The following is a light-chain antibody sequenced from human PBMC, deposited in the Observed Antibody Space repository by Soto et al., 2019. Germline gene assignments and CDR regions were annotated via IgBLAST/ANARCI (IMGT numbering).Light chain of an antibody. V-gene: IGKV3-15*01. CDR3: QQYNNWPPT. CDR1: QSVSSN. J-gene: IGKJ5*01. CDR2: GAS. Sequence: EIVMTQSPATLSVSPGERATLSCRASQSVSSNLAWYQQKPGQAPRLLIYGASTRATGIPARFSGSGSRTEFTLTISSLQSEYFAVYYCQQYNNWPPTFGQGTRLEIK.